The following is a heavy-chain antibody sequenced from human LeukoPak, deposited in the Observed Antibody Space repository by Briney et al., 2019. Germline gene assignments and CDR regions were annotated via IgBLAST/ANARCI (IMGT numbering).Heavy chain of an antibody. CDR3: ARDLLNYGSAYYDVGIFDS. V-gene: IGHV3-30*04. CDR1: GFSFSTSG. CDR2: ISKDGRKN. J-gene: IGHJ4*02. Sequence: GALRLSCEASGFSFSTSGVHWVRQAPGKGLEWMAVISKDGRKNHYADSVKGRFTISRDNSKSTLFLQMNSLRPEDTAIYYCARDLLNYGSAYYDVGIFDSWGQGTLVTISS. D-gene: IGHD3-10*01.